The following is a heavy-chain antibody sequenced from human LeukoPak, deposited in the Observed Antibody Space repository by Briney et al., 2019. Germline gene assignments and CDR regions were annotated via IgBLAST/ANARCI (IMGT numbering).Heavy chain of an antibody. CDR2: IYYSGST. CDR1: GGSITSYY. D-gene: IGHD6-13*01. Sequence: SETLSLTCSVSGGSITSYYWSWIRQPPGKGLEWIGYIYYSGSTNYNPSLKSRVTISVDTSKNQFSLKLSSVTAADTAVYYCARSITSSWYGDFQHWGQGTLVTVSS. CDR3: ARSITSSWYGDFQH. V-gene: IGHV4-59*01. J-gene: IGHJ1*01.